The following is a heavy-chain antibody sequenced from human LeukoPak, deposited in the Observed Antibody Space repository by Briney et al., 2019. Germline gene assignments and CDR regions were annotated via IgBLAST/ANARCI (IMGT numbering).Heavy chain of an antibody. D-gene: IGHD5-12*01. Sequence: GSLRPSCAASGSTFSSYAMSWVRRPPGKGLEWGSAITGSDSNTYYEDSVKGRFTITRDNSKNTLYLQMKSLRADDTAVYYCAETTMATGSHFDYWGQGTLVTVSS. J-gene: IGHJ4*02. V-gene: IGHV3-23*01. CDR2: ITGSDSNT. CDR3: AETTMATGSHFDY. CDR1: GSTFSSYA.